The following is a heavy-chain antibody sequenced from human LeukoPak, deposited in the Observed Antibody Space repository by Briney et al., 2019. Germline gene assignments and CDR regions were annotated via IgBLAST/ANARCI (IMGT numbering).Heavy chain of an antibody. J-gene: IGHJ4*02. CDR2: INAGNGNT. V-gene: IGHV1-3*01. CDR3: AKPLFKYSSSWYGDY. D-gene: IGHD6-13*01. Sequence: ASVNVSCKACGYTFTSYAMHWVRQAPGQRLDWMGWINAGNGNTKYSQKFQGRVTITRDTSASTAYMELSSLRSEDTAVYYCAKPLFKYSSSWYGDYWGQGTLVTVSS. CDR1: GYTFTSYA.